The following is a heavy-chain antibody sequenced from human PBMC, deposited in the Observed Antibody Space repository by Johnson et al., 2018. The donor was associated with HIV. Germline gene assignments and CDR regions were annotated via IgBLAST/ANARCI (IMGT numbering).Heavy chain of an antibody. CDR2: ISSSGSTI. J-gene: IGHJ3*02. CDR3: AIPLGVPTDDDAFDI. CDR1: EFTFSDYY. V-gene: IGHV3-11*04. Sequence: QVQLVESGGGLVQPGGSLRLSCAASEFTFSDYYMSWIRQALGKGLEWVSYISSSGSTIYYADSVKGRFTISRDNSKNTLYLQMNSLRAEDTAVYYCAIPLGVPTDDDAFDIWGQGTMVTVAS. D-gene: IGHD2-2*01.